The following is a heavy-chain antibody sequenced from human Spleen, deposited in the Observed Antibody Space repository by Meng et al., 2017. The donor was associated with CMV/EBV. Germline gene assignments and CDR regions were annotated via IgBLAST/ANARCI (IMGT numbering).Heavy chain of an antibody. J-gene: IGHJ6*02. CDR2: INHSGST. V-gene: IGHV4-34*01. D-gene: IGHD2-2*02. CDR1: GGSFSGYY. CDR3: ARVVRYCSSTSCYTKYYYYYGMDV. Sequence: SETLSLTCAVYGGSFSGYYWSWIRQPPGKGLEWIGEINHSGSTNYNPSLKSRVTISVDTSKNQFSLKLSSVTAADTAVYYCARVVRYCSSTSCYTKYYYYYGMDVWGQGTTVTVSS.